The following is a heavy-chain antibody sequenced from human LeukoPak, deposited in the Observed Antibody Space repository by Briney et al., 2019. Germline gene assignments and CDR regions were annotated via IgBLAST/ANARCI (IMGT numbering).Heavy chain of an antibody. D-gene: IGHD2-15*01. Sequence: SETLSLTCTVSGYSISSGYYWGWIRQPPGKGLEWIGSIYHSGSTYYNPSLKSRGTISLDMSRNRFSLRLTSVTATDTAVYYCARAYSGSSGVFEFWGQGTLVTVSS. CDR3: ARAYSGSSGVFEF. CDR1: GYSISSGYY. CDR2: IYHSGST. V-gene: IGHV4-38-2*02. J-gene: IGHJ4*02.